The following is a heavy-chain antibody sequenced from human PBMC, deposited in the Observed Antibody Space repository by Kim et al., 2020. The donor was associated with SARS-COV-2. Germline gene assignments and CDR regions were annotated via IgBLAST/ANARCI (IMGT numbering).Heavy chain of an antibody. V-gene: IGHV3-23*01. CDR3: AKAWGTEGDGYNLAVDYFDY. CDR1: GFTFSSYA. CDR2: ISGSGGST. D-gene: IGHD5-12*01. J-gene: IGHJ4*02. Sequence: GGSLRLSCAASGFTFSSYAMSWVRQAPGKGLEWVSAISGSGGSTYYADSVKGRFTISRDNSKNTLYLQMNSLRAEDTAVYYCAKAWGTEGDGYNLAVDYFDYWGQGTLVTVSS.